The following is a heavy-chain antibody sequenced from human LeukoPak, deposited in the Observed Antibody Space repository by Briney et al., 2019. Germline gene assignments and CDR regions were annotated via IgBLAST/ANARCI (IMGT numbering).Heavy chain of an antibody. CDR3: ARGRGYCSSTSCYHFDY. D-gene: IGHD2-2*01. J-gene: IGHJ4*02. CDR1: GYTFTSYD. Sequence: ASVKVSCKASGYTFTSYDINWVRQATGRGLEWMGWMNPNSGNTGYAQKFQGRVTITRNTSISTAYMELSSLRSEDTAVYYCARGRGYCSSTSCYHFDYWGQGTLVTVSS. V-gene: IGHV1-8*03. CDR2: MNPNSGNT.